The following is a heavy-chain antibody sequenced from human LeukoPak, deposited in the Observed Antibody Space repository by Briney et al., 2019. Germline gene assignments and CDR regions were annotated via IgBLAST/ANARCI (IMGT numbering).Heavy chain of an antibody. J-gene: IGHJ4*02. CDR2: ISSSSSYI. CDR3: ARVLMTQYQLPTYFDY. Sequence: ETLSLTCTVSGGSISSYYWSWIRQAPGKGLEWVSSISSSSSYIYYADSVKGRFTISRGNAKNSLYLQMNSLRAEDTAVYYCARVLMTQYQLPTYFDYWGQETLVTVSS. D-gene: IGHD2-2*01. V-gene: IGHV3-21*01. CDR1: GGSISSYY.